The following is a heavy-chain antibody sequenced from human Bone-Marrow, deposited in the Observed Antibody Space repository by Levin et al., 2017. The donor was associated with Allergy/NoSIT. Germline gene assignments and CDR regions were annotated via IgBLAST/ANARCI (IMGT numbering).Heavy chain of an antibody. CDR2: ISGYNAKT. J-gene: IGHJ4*02. Sequence: RASVKVSCKTSGYNFISYGITWVRQAPGQGLEWMGWISGYNAKTNYAQKVEDRVTMTTDTSTSTAYLEVRSLRSDDTAVYYCAVHDFRSGYPFDYWGQGTLVIVSS. D-gene: IGHD3-3*01. CDR1: GYNFISYG. CDR3: AVHDFRSGYPFDY. V-gene: IGHV1-18*01.